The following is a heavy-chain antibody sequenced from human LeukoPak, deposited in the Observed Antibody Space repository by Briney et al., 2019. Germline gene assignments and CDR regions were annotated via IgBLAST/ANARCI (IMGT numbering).Heavy chain of an antibody. V-gene: IGHV3-72*01. CDR3: XXXLGMGXFDI. Sequence: PGGSLRLSCAASGFTFSDHYMDWVRQAPGKGLEWVGRTRNKANSYTTEYAASVKGRFTISRDDSKNSLHLQMNSLKTEDTAVYXXXXXLGMGXFDIXGQGTMVTXXS. J-gene: IGHJ3*02. D-gene: IGHD7-27*01. CDR2: TRNKANSYTT. CDR1: GFTFSDHY.